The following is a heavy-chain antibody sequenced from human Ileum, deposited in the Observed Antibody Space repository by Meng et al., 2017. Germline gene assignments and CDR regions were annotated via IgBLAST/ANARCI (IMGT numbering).Heavy chain of an antibody. CDR2: IYYSGNT. J-gene: IGHJ4*02. Sequence: QRQLQGSGPGLVKPSETLSLTCTVSGGSISSSSQYWGWIRQPPGKGLEWIGTIYYSGNTYYKSSLKSRVTISVDTSKNQFSLKLTSVAAADTAVYYCARGTGSYGSKLDYWGQGTLVTVSS. V-gene: IGHV4-39*07. CDR1: GGSISSSSQY. D-gene: IGHD1-26*01. CDR3: ARGTGSYGSKLDY.